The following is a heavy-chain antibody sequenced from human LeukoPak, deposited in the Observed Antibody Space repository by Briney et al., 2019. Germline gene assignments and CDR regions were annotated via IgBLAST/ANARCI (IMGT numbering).Heavy chain of an antibody. Sequence: GGSLRLSCAASGFTFSSYGMHWVRQAPGKGLEWVAFIRYDGGNKYYADSVKGRFTISRDNSKNTLYLQMNSLRAEDTAVYYCAKDPLHYWGQGTLVTVSS. CDR1: GFTFSSYG. CDR3: AKDPLHY. V-gene: IGHV3-30*02. CDR2: IRYDGGNK. J-gene: IGHJ4*02.